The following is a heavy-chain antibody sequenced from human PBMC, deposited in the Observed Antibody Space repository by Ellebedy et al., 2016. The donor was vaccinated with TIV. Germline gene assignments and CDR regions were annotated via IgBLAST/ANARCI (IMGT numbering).Heavy chain of an antibody. V-gene: IGHV4-38-2*02. D-gene: IGHD3/OR15-3a*01. CDR3: ARTDLRYGMDV. CDR1: GYSIRSGYY. J-gene: IGHJ6*02. CDR2: VYHSGSS. Sequence: SDTLSLTXSVSGYSIRSGYYWGWIRQPPGKGLEWIGNVYHSGSSYYNPSLRSRVTLSLDTSKNHLSLRLTSVTAADTAVYYCARTDLRYGMDVWGQGTTVTVS.